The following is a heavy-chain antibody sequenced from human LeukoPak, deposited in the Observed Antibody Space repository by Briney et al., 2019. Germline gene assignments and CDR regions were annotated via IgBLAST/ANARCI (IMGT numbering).Heavy chain of an antibody. CDR1: GGSISSGGYS. CDR2: IYHSGST. J-gene: IGHJ4*02. V-gene: IGHV4-30-2*01. Sequence: KPSQTLSLTCAVSGGSISSGGYSWSWIRQPPGKGLEWIGYIYHSGSTYYNPSLKSRVTISVDRSKNQFSLKLSSVTAADTAVYYCARGRRYYFDYWGQGTLVTVSS. CDR3: ARGRRYYFDY.